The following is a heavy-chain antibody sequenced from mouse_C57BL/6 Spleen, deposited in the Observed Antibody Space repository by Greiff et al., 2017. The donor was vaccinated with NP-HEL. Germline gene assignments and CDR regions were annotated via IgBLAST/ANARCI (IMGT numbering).Heavy chain of an antibody. J-gene: IGHJ2*01. V-gene: IGHV1-5*01. CDR3: TREGITTVVAPFDY. CDR1: GYTFTSYW. D-gene: IGHD1-1*01. CDR2: IYPGNSDT. Sequence: EVQLQQSGTVLARPGASVKMSCKTSGYTFTSYWMHWVKQRPGQGLEWIGAIYPGNSDTSYNQKFKGKAKLTAVTSASTAYMELSSLTNEDSAVYYCTREGITTVVAPFDYWGQGTTLTVSS.